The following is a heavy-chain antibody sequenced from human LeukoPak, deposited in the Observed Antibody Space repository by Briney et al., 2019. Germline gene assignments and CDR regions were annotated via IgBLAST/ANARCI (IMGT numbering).Heavy chain of an antibody. D-gene: IGHD5-12*01. J-gene: IGHJ6*03. CDR1: GYTFTGYY. Sequence: GASVKVSCKASGYTFTGYYMHWVRQAPGQGLGWMGWINPNSGGTNYAQKFQGRVTMTRDTSISTAYMELSRLRSDDPAVYFCARGSDIVAYYYYYYMDVWGKGTTVTVSS. CDR2: INPNSGGT. V-gene: IGHV1-2*02. CDR3: ARGSDIVAYYYYYYMDV.